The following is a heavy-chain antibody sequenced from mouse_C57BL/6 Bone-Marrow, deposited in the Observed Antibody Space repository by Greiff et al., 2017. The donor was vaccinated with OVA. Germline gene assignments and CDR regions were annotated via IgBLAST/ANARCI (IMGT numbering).Heavy chain of an antibody. J-gene: IGHJ1*03. D-gene: IGHD2-3*01. V-gene: IGHV5-6*01. CDR3: ARPRFYDGYRWYFDV. CDR1: GFTFSSYG. Sequence: VQLKESGGDLVKPGGSLKLSCAASGFTFSSYGMSWVRQTPDKRLEWVATISSGGSYTYYPDSVKGRFTISRDNAKNTLYLQMSSLKSEDTAMYYCARPRFYDGYRWYFDVWGTGTTVTVSS. CDR2: ISSGGSYT.